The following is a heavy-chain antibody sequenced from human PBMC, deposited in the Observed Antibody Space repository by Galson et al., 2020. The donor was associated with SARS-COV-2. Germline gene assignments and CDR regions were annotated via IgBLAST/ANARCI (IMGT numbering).Heavy chain of an antibody. D-gene: IGHD3-3*01. V-gene: IGHV1-2*02. CDR2: IKPKKEGT. CDR1: GFTFSGYY. CDR3: AIFYSGYYRADPLFDS. J-gene: IGHJ4*02. Sequence: ASVTVSCQASGFTFSGYYMHWVRQAPGKGLEGIGWIKPKKEGTNYAEKFQGRITMTRDPSISTAYMELSSRRPDDAAIYYCAIFYSGYYRADPLFDSWGQGTLVSVSS.